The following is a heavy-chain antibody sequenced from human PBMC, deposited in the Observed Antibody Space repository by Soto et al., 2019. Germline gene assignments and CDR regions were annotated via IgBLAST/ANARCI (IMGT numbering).Heavy chain of an antibody. Sequence: SETLSLTCTVSGGFIISYYWSWIRQPPGKGLEWIGYIYYSGSTNYNPSLKSRVTISVDTSKNQFSLKLSSVTAADTAVYYCARRRTSYGMDVWGQGTTVTVSS. CDR2: IYYSGST. CDR1: GGFIISYY. J-gene: IGHJ6*02. V-gene: IGHV4-59*08. CDR3: ARRRTSYGMDV.